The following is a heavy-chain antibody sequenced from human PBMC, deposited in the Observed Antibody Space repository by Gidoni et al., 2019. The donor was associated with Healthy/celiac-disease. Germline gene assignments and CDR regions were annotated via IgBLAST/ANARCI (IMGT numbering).Heavy chain of an antibody. CDR3: ARDRGYGDYVQGTYYYYGMDV. D-gene: IGHD4-17*01. V-gene: IGHV3-53*01. CDR1: GFTVSSNY. J-gene: IGHJ6*02. CDR2: IYSGGST. Sequence: VQLVESGGGLIQPGGSLRLSCAASGFTVSSNYMSWVRQAPGKGLEWVSVIYSGGSTYYADSVKGRFTISRDNSKNTLYLQMNSLRAEDTAVYYCARDRGYGDYVQGTYYYYGMDVWGQGTTVTVSS.